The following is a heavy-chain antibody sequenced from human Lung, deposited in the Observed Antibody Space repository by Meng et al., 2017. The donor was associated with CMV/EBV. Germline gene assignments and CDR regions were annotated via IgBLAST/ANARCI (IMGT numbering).Heavy chain of an antibody. D-gene: IGHD3/OR15-3a*01. V-gene: IGHV1-69*05. CDR1: GGSFRSYA. J-gene: IGHJ6*02. CDR2: IIPIFATT. CDR3: ALRGLAQGYWYGLDV. Sequence: SVKVSCXASGGSFRSYAFSWVRQAPGQGLEWMGGIIPIFATTNFAQKFQGKVTITTDESTSTVYMELRSLRYEDTAVYYCALRGLAQGYWYGLDVWGQGTTVTVSS.